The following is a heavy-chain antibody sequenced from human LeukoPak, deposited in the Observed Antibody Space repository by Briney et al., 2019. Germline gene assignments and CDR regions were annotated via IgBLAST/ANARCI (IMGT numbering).Heavy chain of an antibody. V-gene: IGHV3-23*01. CDR2: ISGSGDST. CDR3: ARRGTYFGGFDY. CDR1: GFTFSNND. D-gene: IGHD1-26*01. Sequence: GGSLRLSCAASGFTFSNNDMSWVRQAPGKGLEWVSGISGSGDSTNYGDSVKGRFTTSRDNSNNRPYLLMNSLRVDDTAVYYCARRGTYFGGFDYWGQGTLVTVSS. J-gene: IGHJ4*02.